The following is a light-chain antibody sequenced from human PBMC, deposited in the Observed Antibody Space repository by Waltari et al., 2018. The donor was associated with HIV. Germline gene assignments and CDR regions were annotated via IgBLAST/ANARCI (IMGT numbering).Light chain of an antibody. CDR1: QEIGSY. Sequence: DIQMTQSPLNLSASVGGRVTITCRASQEIGSYLNWYLHKPGPAPRLLSFAASSLQGGVPSRFSGGGSGTDVLLTHDTLQREDFASDYCEQGYNSPATFGHATTVEMK. CDR3: EQGYNSPAT. J-gene: IGKJ2*01. V-gene: IGKV1-39*01. CDR2: AAS.